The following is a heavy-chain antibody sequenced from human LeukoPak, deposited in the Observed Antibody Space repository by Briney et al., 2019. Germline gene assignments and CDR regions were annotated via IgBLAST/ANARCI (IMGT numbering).Heavy chain of an antibody. V-gene: IGHV1-46*01. J-gene: IGHJ5*02. CDR2: INPSGGST. D-gene: IGHD2-15*01. CDR3: ARDECGSCYRFDP. CDR1: GYTFTNYY. Sequence: ASVTVSCKASGYTFTNYYMHWVRQAPGQGLEWMALINPSGGSTSYPQKFQGRVTMTRDTSTSTVYMELSSLRSEDTAVYYCARDECGSCYRFDPWGQGTLVTVSS.